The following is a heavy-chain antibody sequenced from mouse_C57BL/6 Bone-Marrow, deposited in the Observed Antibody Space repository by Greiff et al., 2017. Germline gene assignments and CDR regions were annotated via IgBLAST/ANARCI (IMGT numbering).Heavy chain of an antibody. CDR3: ARRVRSLLPLYYAMDS. Sequence: VMLVESGAELARPGASVKLSCKASGYTFTSYGISWVKQRTGQGLEWIGEIYPRSGNTYYNEKFKGKATLTADKSSSTAYMELRSLTSEDSAVYFCARRVRSLLPLYYAMDSWGPGTSVTVSS. V-gene: IGHV1-81*01. CDR2: IYPRSGNT. D-gene: IGHD2-3*01. J-gene: IGHJ4*01. CDR1: GYTFTSYG.